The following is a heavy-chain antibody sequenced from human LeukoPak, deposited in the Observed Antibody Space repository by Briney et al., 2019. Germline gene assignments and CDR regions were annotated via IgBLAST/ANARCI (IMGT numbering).Heavy chain of an antibody. V-gene: IGHV4-39*07. Sequence: SETLSLTCTFSGGSINYYYWSWIRQPPGKGLEWIGSIYYSGSTYYNPSLKSRVTISGDTSKNRFSLKLSSVTAADTAVYYCASIRTPSGVDYWGQGTLVTVSS. J-gene: IGHJ4*02. D-gene: IGHD3-10*01. CDR2: IYYSGST. CDR3: ASIRTPSGVDY. CDR1: GGSINYYY.